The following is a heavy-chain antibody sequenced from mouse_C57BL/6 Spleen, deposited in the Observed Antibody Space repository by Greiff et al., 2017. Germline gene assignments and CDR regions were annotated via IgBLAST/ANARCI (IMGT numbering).Heavy chain of an antibody. CDR1: GFNIKDYY. D-gene: IGHD1-1*01. V-gene: IGHV14-2*01. CDR3: ARSRGLITTIVAPGYFDY. CDR2: IDPEDGET. J-gene: IGHJ2*01. Sequence: VQLKEPGAELVKPGASVKLSCTASGFNIKDYYMHWVKQRTEQGLEWIGRIDPEDGETKYAPKFQGKATITADTSSNTAYLQLSSLTSEDTAVYYCARSRGLITTIVAPGYFDYWGQGTTLTVSS.